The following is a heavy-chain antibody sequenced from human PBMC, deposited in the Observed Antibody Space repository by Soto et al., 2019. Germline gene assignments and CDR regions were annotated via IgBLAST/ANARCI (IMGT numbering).Heavy chain of an antibody. D-gene: IGHD2-15*01. CDR3: ALGDSGGSGAPVTCSYSGLDV. V-gene: IGHV3-23*01. J-gene: IGHJ6*02. Sequence: DVQLLESGGHLVQPGGSLRLACAASGFTFSSYAMSWVRQAPGKGLEWVLSVSAGGDMPYYSDSVKGRFTISRDNSTHALFLLMNSLRIEDTARYYSALGDSGGSGAPVTCSYSGLDVWGQGTKVSVS. CDR2: VSAGGDMP. CDR1: GFTFSSYA.